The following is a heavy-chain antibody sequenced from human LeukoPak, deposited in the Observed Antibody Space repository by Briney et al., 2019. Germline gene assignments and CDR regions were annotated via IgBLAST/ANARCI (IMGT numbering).Heavy chain of an antibody. Sequence: GGSLRLSCASSGFTFSNYDMNRVRQAPGKGLEWVSSISSSSSYIYYADSVKGRFTISRDNAKNSLYLQMNSLRAEDTAVYYCARVKFERITIFGVVTPGYYYYMDVWGKGTTVTVSS. J-gene: IGHJ6*03. CDR2: ISSSSSYI. V-gene: IGHV3-21*01. D-gene: IGHD3-3*01. CDR3: ARVKFERITIFGVVTPGYYYYMDV. CDR1: GFTFSNYD.